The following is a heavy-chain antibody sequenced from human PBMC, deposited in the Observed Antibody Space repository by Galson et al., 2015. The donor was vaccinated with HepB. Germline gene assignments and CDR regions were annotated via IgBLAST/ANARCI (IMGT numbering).Heavy chain of an antibody. CDR3: ASPIRTVTTDQGFDY. CDR1: GFTFSSYS. Sequence: SLRLSCAASGFTFSSYSMNWVRQAPGKGLEWVSYISSSSSTIYYADSVKGRFTISRDNAKNSLYLQMNSLRAEDTAVYYCASPIRTVTTDQGFDYWGQGTLVTVSS. D-gene: IGHD4-17*01. V-gene: IGHV3-48*01. J-gene: IGHJ4*02. CDR2: ISSSSSTI.